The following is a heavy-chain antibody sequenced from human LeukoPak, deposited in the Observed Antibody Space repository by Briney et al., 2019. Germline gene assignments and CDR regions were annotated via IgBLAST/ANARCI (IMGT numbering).Heavy chain of an antibody. CDR1: GYTFTSYG. V-gene: IGHV1-18*01. D-gene: IGHD1-1*01. J-gene: IGHJ3*02. Sequence: ASVKVSCKASGYTFTSYGISWVRQAPGQGLEWMAWISAYNGNTNYAQKLQGRVTMITDTSTSTAYMELRSLRSDDTAVYYCARSRYNWNPRPDQAFDIWGQGTMVTVSS. CDR3: ARSRYNWNPRPDQAFDI. CDR2: ISAYNGNT.